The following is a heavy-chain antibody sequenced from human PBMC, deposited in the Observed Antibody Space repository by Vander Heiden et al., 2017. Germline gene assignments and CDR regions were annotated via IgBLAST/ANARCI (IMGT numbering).Heavy chain of an antibody. Sequence: QVTFKESGPVLLKPTETLTLTCTVPGFSLSNARMGVSWIRQPPGKALEWLAHICSNDEKSYSTALMSRLTISKDTSKSQVVRTMTNMDTVQPATYYCARRHTKLWQEGDAFDIRVDGRMVADSS. CDR1: GFSLSNARMG. CDR3: ARRHTKLWQEGDAFDI. J-gene: IGHJ3*02. CDR2: ICSNDEK. D-gene: IGHD6-19*01. V-gene: IGHV2-26*01.